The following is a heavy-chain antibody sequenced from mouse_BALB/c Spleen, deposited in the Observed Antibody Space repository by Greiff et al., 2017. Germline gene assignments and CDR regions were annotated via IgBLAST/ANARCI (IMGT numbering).Heavy chain of an antibody. J-gene: IGHJ4*01. CDR2: TWWNDDK. CDR3: ARVYGSSLYAMDY. V-gene: IGHV8-8*01. CDR1: GFSLSTSGMS. D-gene: IGHD1-1*01. Sequence: QVTLKESGPGILQPSPTLSLTCSSSGFSLSTSGMSVVWLRQPPGMGLEWLVHTWWNDDKYYNPALKSRLTISKDTSNNQVFLKIASVVTAATATYYYARVYGSSLYAMDYWGQGTSVTVSA.